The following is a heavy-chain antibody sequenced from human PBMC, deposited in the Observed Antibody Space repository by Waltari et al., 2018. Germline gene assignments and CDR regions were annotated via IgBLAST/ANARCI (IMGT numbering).Heavy chain of an antibody. CDR1: GFAFSSYS. CDR3: ARDLKSGGNA. Sequence: EVQLVESGGGLVKPGGSLSLSCAASGFAFSSYSMNWVRQAPGKGLEWVSSISSSSSYIYYADSVKGRFTISRDNAKNSLYLQMNSLRAEDTAVYYCARDLKSGGNAWGQGTLVTVSS. J-gene: IGHJ4*02. D-gene: IGHD2-15*01. V-gene: IGHV3-21*01. CDR2: ISSSSSYI.